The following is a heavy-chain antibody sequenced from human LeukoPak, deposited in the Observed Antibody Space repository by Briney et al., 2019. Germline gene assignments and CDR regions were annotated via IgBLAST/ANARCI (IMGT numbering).Heavy chain of an antibody. J-gene: IGHJ5*02. Sequence: GGSLRLSCAASGFTFSSYWMHWVRQAPGKGLVWVSRINTDGSSTSYADSVKGRFTISRDNAKNTLYLQMNSLRAEDTAVYYCARESGIAAALDLWGQGTLVNVSS. CDR1: GFTFSSYW. V-gene: IGHV3-74*01. CDR2: INTDGSST. CDR3: ARESGIAAALDL. D-gene: IGHD6-13*01.